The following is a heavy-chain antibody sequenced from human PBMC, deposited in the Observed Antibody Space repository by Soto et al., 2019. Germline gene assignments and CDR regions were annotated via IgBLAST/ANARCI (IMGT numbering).Heavy chain of an antibody. CDR1: GGTFSSYA. CDR2: IIPIFGTA. V-gene: IGHV1-69*06. D-gene: IGHD6-13*01. J-gene: IGHJ6*02. Sequence: SVKVSCKASGGTFSSYAISWVRQAPGQGLEWMGGIIPIFGTANYAQKFQGRVTITADKSTSTAYMELSSLRAEDTAVYYCARDLRAAAGNYYYGMDVWGQGTTVTVSS. CDR3: ARDLRAAAGNYYYGMDV.